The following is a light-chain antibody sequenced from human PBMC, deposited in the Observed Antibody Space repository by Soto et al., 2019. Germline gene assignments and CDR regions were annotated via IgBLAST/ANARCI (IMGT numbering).Light chain of an antibody. Sequence: EIVLTQSPGTLSLSPGERATLSCRASQSVSSSYLAWYQQKPGQAPRLLIYGASSRATGIPDRFSGSGSGTDFTLTISRLEPEDFAVYYCQQYGSSPPSTFGQGTRLEMK. CDR2: GAS. J-gene: IGKJ5*01. V-gene: IGKV3-20*01. CDR1: QSVSSSY. CDR3: QQYGSSPPST.